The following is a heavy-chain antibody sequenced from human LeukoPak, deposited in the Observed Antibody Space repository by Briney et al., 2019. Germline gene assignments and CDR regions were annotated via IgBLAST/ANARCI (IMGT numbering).Heavy chain of an antibody. Sequence: QPGGSLRLSCAASGFTFSSYSMNWVRQAPGKGLEWVSYISSSSSTIYYADSVKGRFTISRDNAKNSLYLQMNSLRAEDTAVYYCARDLSGSFKHAFDIWGQGTMVTVSS. V-gene: IGHV3-48*04. CDR3: ARDLSGSFKHAFDI. J-gene: IGHJ3*02. CDR2: ISSSSSTI. CDR1: GFTFSSYS. D-gene: IGHD1-26*01.